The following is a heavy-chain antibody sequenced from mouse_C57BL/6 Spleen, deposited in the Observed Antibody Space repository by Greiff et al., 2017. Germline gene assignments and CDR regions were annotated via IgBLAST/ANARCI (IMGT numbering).Heavy chain of an antibody. J-gene: IGHJ2*01. CDR1: GYTFNSYW. D-gene: IGHD1-1*01. CDR2: IYPSDSET. CDR3: ARGTTVFDY. Sequence: QVQLQQPGAELVRPGSSVKLSCKASGYTFNSYWMDWVKKRPGQGLEWIGNIYPSDSETHYNQKFKDKATLTVDKSSSTAYMQLSSLTSEDSAVYYCARGTTVFDYWGQGTTLTVSS. V-gene: IGHV1-61*01.